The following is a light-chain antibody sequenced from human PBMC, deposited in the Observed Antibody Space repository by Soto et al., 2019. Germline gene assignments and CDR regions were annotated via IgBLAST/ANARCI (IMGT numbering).Light chain of an antibody. Sequence: EIVLTQSPGTLSLSPGERATLSCRASQSVSSSYLAWYQQKPGQAPRLLIYGASSRATGIPDRLSGSGSGTDFTLTISRLEPEDFAVYYCQQYGSSPTTFGQGTKVDIK. V-gene: IGKV3-20*01. CDR2: GAS. CDR3: QQYGSSPTT. J-gene: IGKJ1*01. CDR1: QSVSSSY.